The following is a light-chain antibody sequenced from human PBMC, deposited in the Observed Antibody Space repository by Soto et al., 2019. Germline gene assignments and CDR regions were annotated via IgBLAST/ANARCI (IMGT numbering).Light chain of an antibody. CDR3: SSYTSSSSYV. J-gene: IGLJ1*01. CDR1: SXDIGGFYH. Sequence: QSVLTQPASVSDSPGQSITISCIGTSXDIGGFYHVSWHQQHPGKAPKLIIYDVSNRPSGVSNRFSGSKTGNTASLIISGLQAEDEADYYCSSYTSSSSYVLGPAPKLTVL. CDR2: DVS. V-gene: IGLV2-14*03.